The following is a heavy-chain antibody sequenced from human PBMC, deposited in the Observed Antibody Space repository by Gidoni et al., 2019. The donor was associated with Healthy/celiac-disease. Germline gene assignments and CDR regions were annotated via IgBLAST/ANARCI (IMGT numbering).Heavy chain of an antibody. Sequence: EMQLLESGGGLVKPGGSLRLSCAASGLTFGSYSMHWVRQAPGKGLELVSSISSSSSYRFYADSVKGRFTISRDNSKNSLYLQMNSLRAEDTALYYCARGVFRGPRPNCSGGSCPIDYWGQGTLVTVSS. D-gene: IGHD2-15*01. CDR2: ISSSSSYR. CDR3: ARGVFRGPRPNCSGGSCPIDY. V-gene: IGHV3-21*01. J-gene: IGHJ4*02. CDR1: GLTFGSYS.